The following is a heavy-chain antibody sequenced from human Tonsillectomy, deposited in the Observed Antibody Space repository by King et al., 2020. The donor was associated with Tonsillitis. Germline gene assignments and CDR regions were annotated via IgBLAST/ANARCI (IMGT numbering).Heavy chain of an antibody. D-gene: IGHD6-19*01. CDR2: IDPGDSYT. V-gene: IGHV5-10-1*03. Sequence: VQLVESGAEVKKPGESLRISCTGSGYSFTSYWISWVRQLPGKGLEWMGIIDPGDSYTNYSPSLQGHVTISADRSISTSHLQWSSLEASDTAMYYCARYSRGWRHCIDVGGRGTTVTVSS. CDR1: GYSFTSYW. J-gene: IGHJ6*02. CDR3: ARYSRGWRHCIDV.